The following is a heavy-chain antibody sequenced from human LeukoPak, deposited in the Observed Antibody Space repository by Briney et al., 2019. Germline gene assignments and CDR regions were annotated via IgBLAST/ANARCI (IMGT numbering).Heavy chain of an antibody. V-gene: IGHV3-30*04. CDR2: ISYDGSNK. J-gene: IGHJ4*02. CDR1: GFTFSSYA. Sequence: PGGSLRLSCAASGFTFSSYAMHWVRQAPGKGLEWVAVISYDGSNKYYADSVKGRFTISRDNSKNTLYLQMNSLRAEDTAAYYCARGPYPYGWYASYWGQGTLVTVSS. CDR3: ARGPYPYGWYASY. D-gene: IGHD6-19*01.